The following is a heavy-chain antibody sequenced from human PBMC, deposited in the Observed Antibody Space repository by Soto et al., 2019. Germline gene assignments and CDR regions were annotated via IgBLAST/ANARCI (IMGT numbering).Heavy chain of an antibody. J-gene: IGHJ4*02. D-gene: IGHD1-26*01. CDR1: GDSMTKYY. CDR2: VYMSGST. Sequence: LSLTCTVSGDSMTKYYWSWIRQTAGKGLEWIGRVYMSGSTNYNPSLKSRVTMSIDTSNNHFSLDLKSVTAADTAVYYCARTVGAAYYFDFWGQGALVTVSS. CDR3: ARTVGAAYYFDF. V-gene: IGHV4-4*07.